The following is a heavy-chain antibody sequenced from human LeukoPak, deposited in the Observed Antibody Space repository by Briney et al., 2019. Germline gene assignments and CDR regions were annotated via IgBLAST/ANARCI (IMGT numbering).Heavy chain of an antibody. V-gene: IGHV1-18*01. CDR2: ISAYNGNT. CDR1: GYIFTSYG. J-gene: IGHJ4*02. CDR3: ARFERRDGYNYGDY. Sequence: ASVKVSCKASGYIFTSYGISWVRQAPGQGLEWMGWISAYNGNTNYAQKPQGRVTMTTDTSTSTAYMELRSLRSDDTAVYYCARFERRDGYNYGDYWGQGTLVTVSS. D-gene: IGHD5-24*01.